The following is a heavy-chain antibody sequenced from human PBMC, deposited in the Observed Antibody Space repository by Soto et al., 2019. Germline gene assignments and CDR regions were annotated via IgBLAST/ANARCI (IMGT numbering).Heavy chain of an antibody. Sequence: SETLSLTCAVSGGSFRGFYWTWIRQSPGKGLEWLGDINHVGITNYNPSLKSRVSIPVDTSKSQFSLKLSSVTAADTAVYYCARQDGQTTVTTVRVWFDPWGQGTLVTVSS. J-gene: IGHJ5*02. CDR3: ARQDGQTTVTTVRVWFDP. D-gene: IGHD4-17*01. CDR2: INHVGIT. CDR1: GGSFRGFY. V-gene: IGHV4-34*01.